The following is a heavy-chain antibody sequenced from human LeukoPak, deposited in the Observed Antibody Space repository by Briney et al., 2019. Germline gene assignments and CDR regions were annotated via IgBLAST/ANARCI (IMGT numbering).Heavy chain of an antibody. CDR3: ARDRGARGRGLA. V-gene: IGHV3-21*01. CDR1: GFTFRIYS. D-gene: IGHD3-10*01. Sequence: GGSLRLSCAASGFTFRIYSINWVRQAPGTGLEWVSSIGPSSGDIYYADSVKGRFTISRDNDKNSLYLQMNSLRAEDTAVYYCARDRGARGRGLAWGQGTQVTVSS. CDR2: IGPSSGDI. J-gene: IGHJ5*02.